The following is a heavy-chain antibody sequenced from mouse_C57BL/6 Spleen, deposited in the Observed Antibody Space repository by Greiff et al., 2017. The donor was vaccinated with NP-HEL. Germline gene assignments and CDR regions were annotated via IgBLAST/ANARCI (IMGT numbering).Heavy chain of an antibody. CDR3: ARPYGNYGGGAMDY. CDR1: GYAFSSSW. CDR2: IYPGDGDT. J-gene: IGHJ4*01. V-gene: IGHV1-82*01. D-gene: IGHD2-1*01. Sequence: LQESGPELVKPGASVKISCKASGYAFSSSWMNWVKQRPGKGLEWIGRIYPGDGDTNYNGKFKGKATLTADKSSSTAYMQLSSLTSEDSAVYFCARPYGNYGGGAMDYWGQGTSVTVSS.